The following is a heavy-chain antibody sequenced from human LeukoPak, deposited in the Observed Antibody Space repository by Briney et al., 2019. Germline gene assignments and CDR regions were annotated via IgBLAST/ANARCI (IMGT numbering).Heavy chain of an antibody. CDR2: IRSKAYGGTT. Sequence: PGGSLRLSCKTSGFTFGDFAVGWVRQAPGKGLEWVGFIRSKAYGGTTVYAPSVKGRFTISRDNSKNTLHLQMNSLRAEDTAVYYCARATYSGYDLSRGGVCYWGQGTLVTVSS. D-gene: IGHD5-12*01. CDR1: GFTFGDFA. J-gene: IGHJ4*02. V-gene: IGHV3-49*04. CDR3: ARATYSGYDLSRGGVCY.